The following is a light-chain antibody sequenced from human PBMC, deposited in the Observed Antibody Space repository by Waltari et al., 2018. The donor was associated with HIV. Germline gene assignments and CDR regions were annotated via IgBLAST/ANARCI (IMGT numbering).Light chain of an antibody. CDR2: MTS. Sequence: EIVMTQSPFSLPVTPGEPASIPCRSNQSLLHTNGHNYLDWYFQKPGHSPQVLIYMTSNPASGVPDRFSGTGSGSDFALKISRVEAEDVGTYYCMQALQTPRTFGQGTKVEIK. CDR1: QSLLHTNGHNY. J-gene: IGKJ1*01. CDR3: MQALQTPRT. V-gene: IGKV2-28*01.